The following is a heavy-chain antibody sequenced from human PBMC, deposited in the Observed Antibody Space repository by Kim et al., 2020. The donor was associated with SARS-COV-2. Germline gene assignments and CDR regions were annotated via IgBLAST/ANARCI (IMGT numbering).Heavy chain of an antibody. D-gene: IGHD2-21*01. CDR3: ARGAKNSYSGLDV. V-gene: IGHV3-21*06. CDR2: ISSGSSFI. Sequence: GGSLRLSCVASGFGFSDYSMNWVRQAPGKGLEWVSYISSGSSFIFYADSLKGRFTVSRDNAKNALYLQMNSLGVEDTGVYYCARGAKNSYSGLDVWGRGT. J-gene: IGHJ6*02. CDR1: GFGFSDYS.